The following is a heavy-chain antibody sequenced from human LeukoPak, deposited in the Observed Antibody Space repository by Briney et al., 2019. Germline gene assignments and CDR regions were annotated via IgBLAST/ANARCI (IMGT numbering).Heavy chain of an antibody. Sequence: GGSLRLSCAASGFTFSSYGMHWVRQAPGKGLDWVAVIWYDGSNKYYADSVKGRFTISRDNSKNTLYLQMNSLRAEDTAVYYCARDSVSSWYPPYYYYYGMDVWGQGTTVTVSS. CDR1: GFTFSSYG. V-gene: IGHV3-33*01. D-gene: IGHD6-13*01. J-gene: IGHJ6*02. CDR3: ARDSVSSWYPPYYYYYGMDV. CDR2: IWYDGSNK.